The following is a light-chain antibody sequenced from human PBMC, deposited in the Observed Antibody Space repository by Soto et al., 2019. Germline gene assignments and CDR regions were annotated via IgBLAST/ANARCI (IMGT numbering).Light chain of an antibody. CDR3: QQYNTYPLT. CDR2: KAS. V-gene: IGKV1-5*03. Sequence: DIQMTQSPSTLSASVGDRVTITCRASQSISTWLAWYQQKPGKAPKLLIYKASSLESGVPSRFSGSGSGTEFPITINSLQHDDFATYYCQQYNTYPLTFGGGTTVEIK. CDR1: QSISTW. J-gene: IGKJ4*01.